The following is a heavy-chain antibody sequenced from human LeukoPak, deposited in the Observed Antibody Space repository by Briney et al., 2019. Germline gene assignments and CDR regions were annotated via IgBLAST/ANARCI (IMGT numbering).Heavy chain of an antibody. V-gene: IGHV1-8*01. CDR2: MNPNSGNT. CDR3: ARGAAVAGMFWGMDPVDY. Sequence: ASVKVSCKAPGYTFTSYDINWVRQATGQGLEWMGWMNPNSGNTGYAQKFQGRVTMTRNTSISTAYMELSSLRSEDTAVYYCARGAAVAGMFWGMDPVDYWGQGTLVTVSS. J-gene: IGHJ4*02. CDR1: GYTFTSYD. D-gene: IGHD6-19*01.